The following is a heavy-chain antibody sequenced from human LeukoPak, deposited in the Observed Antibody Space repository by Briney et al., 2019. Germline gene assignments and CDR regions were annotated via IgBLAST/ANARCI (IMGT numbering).Heavy chain of an antibody. D-gene: IGHD3-22*01. Sequence: SQTLSLTCTVSGGSISSGSYYWRWIRQPAGKGLEWIGRIYTSGSTNYHPSLKSRVTISVDTSKNQFSLKLSSVTAADTAVYYCASGYGDAFDIWGQGTMVTVSS. CDR3: ASGYGDAFDI. CDR1: GGSISSGSYY. CDR2: IYTSGST. J-gene: IGHJ3*02. V-gene: IGHV4-61*02.